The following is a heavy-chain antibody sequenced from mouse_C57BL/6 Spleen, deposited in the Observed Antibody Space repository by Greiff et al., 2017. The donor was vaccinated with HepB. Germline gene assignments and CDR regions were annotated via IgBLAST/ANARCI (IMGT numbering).Heavy chain of an antibody. D-gene: IGHD3-2*02. CDR3: ARETAQATEGWFAY. CDR1: GYAFSSYW. CDR2: IYPGDGDT. Sequence: VQLQQSGAELVKPGASVKISCKASGYAFSSYWMNWVKQRPGKGLEWIGQIYPGDGDTNYNGKFKGKATLTADKSSSTAYMQLSSLTSEDSAVYFCARETAQATEGWFAYWGQGTLVTVSA. V-gene: IGHV1-80*01. J-gene: IGHJ3*01.